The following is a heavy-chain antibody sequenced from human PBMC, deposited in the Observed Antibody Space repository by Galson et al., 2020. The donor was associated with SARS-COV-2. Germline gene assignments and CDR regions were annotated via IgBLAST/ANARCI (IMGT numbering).Heavy chain of an antibody. CDR3: ASPYIAAANLFGAFDL. D-gene: IGHD6-25*01. J-gene: IGHJ3*01. V-gene: IGHV3-48*03. CDR1: GFIFTHYE. Sequence: GESLKISCAASGFIFTHYEFHWVRQAPGKGLEWISYISNSGTNIYYADSVKGRFTISRDTTKNSVYLQMTSVRAEDTAVYYCASPYIAAANLFGAFDLWGRGTMVTVSS. CDR2: ISNSGTNI.